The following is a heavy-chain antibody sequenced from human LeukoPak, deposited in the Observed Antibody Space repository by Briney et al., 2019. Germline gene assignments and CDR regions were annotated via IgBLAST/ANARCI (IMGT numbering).Heavy chain of an antibody. Sequence: PSETLSLTCTVYGDSINNYYWSWLRQPPGKGLEWIGYIYFRWSTTYNPSLKSRVTFSVDTSKNPFSLKLNSVTAADTAVYYCARGGDYGDLRYFDYWGQGTLVTVSS. V-gene: IGHV4-59*01. CDR3: ARGGDYGDLRYFDY. CDR1: GDSINNYY. D-gene: IGHD4-17*01. J-gene: IGHJ4*02. CDR2: IYFRWST.